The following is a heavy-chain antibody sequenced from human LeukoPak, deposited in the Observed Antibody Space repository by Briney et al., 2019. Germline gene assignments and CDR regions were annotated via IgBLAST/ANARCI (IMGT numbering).Heavy chain of an antibody. CDR2: IYHSGGS. Sequence: PSETLSLTCVVSGCSISNDYYWGWIRQPPGKGLEWIGNIYHSGGSYYNPSLKSRVTILVDTSKNQFSLKLSSVTAADTAVYYCAKAGTTGIHHWFDPWGQGNLVTVSS. D-gene: IGHD1-1*01. J-gene: IGHJ5*02. CDR1: GCSISNDYY. CDR3: AKAGTTGIHHWFDP. V-gene: IGHV4-38-2*01.